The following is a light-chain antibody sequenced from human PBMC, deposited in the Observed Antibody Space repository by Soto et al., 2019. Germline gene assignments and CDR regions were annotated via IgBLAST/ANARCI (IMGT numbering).Light chain of an antibody. Sequence: DIQMTQSPSTLSASVGDRVTITCRASQGISGWLAWYQQKPGKAPKLLIFDASTLEGGVPSRFSGSGSGTELTLTISSLQPDDSATYYCQQYKTYSPWTFGQGTKVEIK. J-gene: IGKJ1*01. V-gene: IGKV1-5*01. CDR2: DAS. CDR1: QGISGW. CDR3: QQYKTYSPWT.